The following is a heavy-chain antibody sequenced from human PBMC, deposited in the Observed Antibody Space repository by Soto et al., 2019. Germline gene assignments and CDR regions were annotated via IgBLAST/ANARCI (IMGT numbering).Heavy chain of an antibody. J-gene: IGHJ6*02. CDR1: VYTFTSYG. D-gene: IGHD6-13*01. Sequence: ASVKVSCKASVYTFTSYGISWVRQAPGQGLEWMGWISAYNGNTNYAQKLQGRVTITADESTSTAYMELSSLRSEDTAVYYCARYQQLVLKNGMDVWGQGTTVTISS. CDR3: ARYQQLVLKNGMDV. CDR2: ISAYNGNT. V-gene: IGHV1-18*01.